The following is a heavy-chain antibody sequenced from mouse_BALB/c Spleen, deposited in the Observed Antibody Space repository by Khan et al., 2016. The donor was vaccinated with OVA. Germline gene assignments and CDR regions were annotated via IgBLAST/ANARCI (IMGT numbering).Heavy chain of an antibody. D-gene: IGHD1-1*01. V-gene: IGHV1-76*01. CDR3: AREEALCYFDY. J-gene: IGHJ2*01. Sequence: QVQLKQSGAELVRPGASVKLSCKTSGYTFTSYWIHWVKQRSGQGLEWSARIYPGTDNTYYNQKLKDKASLTADKSSSTAYLQLSSLKSEDSAVYFCAREEALCYFDYWGQGTTLTVSS. CDR2: IYPGTDNT. CDR1: GYTFTSYW.